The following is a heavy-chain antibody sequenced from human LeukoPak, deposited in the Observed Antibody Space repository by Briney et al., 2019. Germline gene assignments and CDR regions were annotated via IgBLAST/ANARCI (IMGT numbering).Heavy chain of an antibody. V-gene: IGHV1-18*01. D-gene: IGHD3-10*01. J-gene: IGHJ3*01. CDR1: GYTFTNYV. CDR3: ARSTENYGSGTFDY. Sequence: ASVKVSCKASGYTFTNYVISWVRQAPGQGLEWMGWISAYNGNTNYAQKFQVRVTMTTETSTSTTYMELRSLRSDDTAVYYCARSTENYGSGTFDYWGQGTMVTVSS. CDR2: ISAYNGNT.